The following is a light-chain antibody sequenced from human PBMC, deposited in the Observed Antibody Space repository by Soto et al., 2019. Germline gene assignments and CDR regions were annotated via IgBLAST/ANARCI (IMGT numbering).Light chain of an antibody. V-gene: IGKV3-20*01. CDR1: QSISDTY. CDR2: AAS. Sequence: DIVLTQSPGTLSLSPGDRATLSFRASQSISDTYLAWYQQKPGQAPRLLIYAASTRATGIPDRFSGSGSGADFTLTISRLEPEEFAVYYCQLYGSSPLFTFGPGTRVDIK. CDR3: QLYGSSPLFT. J-gene: IGKJ3*01.